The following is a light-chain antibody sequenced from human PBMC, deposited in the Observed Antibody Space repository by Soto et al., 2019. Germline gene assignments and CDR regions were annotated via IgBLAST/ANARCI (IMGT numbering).Light chain of an antibody. CDR1: SGPSNYA. J-gene: IGLJ2*01. V-gene: IGLV4-69*01. CDR3: QTWGSGIVV. Sequence: QLVLTQSPSASASLGASVKLTCTLSSGPSNYAIAWLQQQSEKGPRYLMKLNSDGSPSKGDGIPDRFSGSSSGAERYLTISRLQSEDEADYYCQTWGSGIVVFGGGTKLTVL. CDR2: LNSDGSP.